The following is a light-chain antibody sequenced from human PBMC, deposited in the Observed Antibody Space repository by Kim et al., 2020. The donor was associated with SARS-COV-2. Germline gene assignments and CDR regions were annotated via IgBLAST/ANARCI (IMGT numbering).Light chain of an antibody. CDR1: KLGDKY. CDR3: QAWDSSTVV. J-gene: IGLJ2*01. Sequence: VAPGQTASITCSGDKLGDKYACWYQQKPCQSPVLVIYQDSKRPSGIPERFSGSNSGNTATLTISGTQAMDEADYYCQAWDSSTVVFGGGTQLTVL. V-gene: IGLV3-1*01. CDR2: QDS.